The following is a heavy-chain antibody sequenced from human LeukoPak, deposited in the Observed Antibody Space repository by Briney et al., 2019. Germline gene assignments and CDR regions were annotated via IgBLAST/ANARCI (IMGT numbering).Heavy chain of an antibody. Sequence: SETLSLTCAVYGGSFSGYYWSWIRQPPGKGLEWIGEINHSGSTNYNPSLKSRVTISVDTSKNQFSLKLSSVTAADTAVYYCARLGYGGNSSRDYWGQGTLVTVSS. CDR2: INHSGST. J-gene: IGHJ4*02. V-gene: IGHV4-34*01. CDR3: ARLGYGGNSSRDY. CDR1: GGSFSGYY. D-gene: IGHD4-23*01.